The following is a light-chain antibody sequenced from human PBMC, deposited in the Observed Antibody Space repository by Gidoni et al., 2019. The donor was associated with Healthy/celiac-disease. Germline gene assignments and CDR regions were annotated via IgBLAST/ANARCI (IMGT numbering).Light chain of an antibody. CDR3: SSYTSSSSVV. J-gene: IGLJ2*01. CDR2: EVS. Sequence: QSALTQPASVSGSPGQSITISCTGTSSDVGGYNYVSWYQQHPGQAPKLMISEVSNRPSGVSNRFSGSKSGNTASLTISGLQAEDEADYYCSSYTSSSSVVFGGGTKLTVL. CDR1: SSDVGGYNY. V-gene: IGLV2-14*01.